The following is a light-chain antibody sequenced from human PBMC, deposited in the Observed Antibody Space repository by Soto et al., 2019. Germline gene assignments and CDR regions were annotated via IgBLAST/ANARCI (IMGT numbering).Light chain of an antibody. CDR3: QQRSHWPPT. CDR1: QSVSSY. CDR2: DAS. J-gene: IGKJ3*01. Sequence: EIVLTQSPATLSLSPGERATLSCRASQSVSSYLAWYQQKPGQAPRLLIYDASNRATGIPARFSGSGSGTVFTLTISRLEPENFAVYYCQQRSHWPPTFGPGTKVDIK. V-gene: IGKV3-11*01.